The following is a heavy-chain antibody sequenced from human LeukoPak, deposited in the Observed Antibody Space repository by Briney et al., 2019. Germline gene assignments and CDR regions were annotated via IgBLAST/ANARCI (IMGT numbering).Heavy chain of an antibody. V-gene: IGHV4-34*01. Sequence: SETLSLTCAVYGGSFSGYYWSWIRQPPGKGLEWIGEINHSGSTNYNPSLKSRVTISVDTSKNQFSLKLSSVTAADTAVYYCARGRNYYDSSGYPDYWDQGTLVTVSS. CDR3: ARGRNYYDSSGYPDY. J-gene: IGHJ4*02. D-gene: IGHD3-22*01. CDR2: INHSGST. CDR1: GGSFSGYY.